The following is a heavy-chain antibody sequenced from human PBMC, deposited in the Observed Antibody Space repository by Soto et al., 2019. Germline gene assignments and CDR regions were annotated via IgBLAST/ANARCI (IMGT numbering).Heavy chain of an antibody. D-gene: IGHD2-2*01. CDR2: IIRIFGTA. CDR3: ARGGVHCSSSSCYEWWFDP. CDR1: GGTFSSYA. J-gene: IGHJ5*02. V-gene: IGHV1-69*01. Sequence: QVQLVQYGAEVKKPGSSVKVSCKASGGTFSSYAISWVRQAPGQGLEWMGGIIRIFGTANYAQKFQGRVTITADESTSTAYMELSSLRSEDTAVYYCARGGVHCSSSSCYEWWFDPWGQGTLVTVSS.